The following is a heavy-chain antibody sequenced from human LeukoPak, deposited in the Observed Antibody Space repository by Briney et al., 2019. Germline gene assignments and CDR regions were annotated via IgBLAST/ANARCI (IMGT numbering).Heavy chain of an antibody. J-gene: IGHJ4*02. CDR2: IYYSGST. V-gene: IGHV4-30-4*01. D-gene: IGHD3-22*01. CDR3: ARVVVMRGRWLDY. CDR1: GGSISSGDYY. Sequence: SETLPLTCTVSGGSISSGDYYWSWIRQPPGKGLEWIGYIYYSGSTYYNPSLKSRVTISVDTSKNQFSLKLSSVTAADTAVYYCARVVVMRGRWLDYWGQGTLVTVSS.